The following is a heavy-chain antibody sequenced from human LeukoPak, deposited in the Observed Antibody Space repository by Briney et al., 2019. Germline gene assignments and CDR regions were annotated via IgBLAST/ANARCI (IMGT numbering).Heavy chain of an antibody. CDR1: GGSISSGDYY. Sequence: PSQTLSFTCTVSGGSISSGDYYWSWIRQPPGKGLEWIGYIYYSGSTYYNPSLKSRVTISVDTSKNQFSLKLSSVTAADTAVYYCAREVITGRYFDYWGQGTLVTVSS. CDR2: IYYSGST. J-gene: IGHJ4*02. V-gene: IGHV4-30-4*01. D-gene: IGHD3-22*01. CDR3: AREVITGRYFDY.